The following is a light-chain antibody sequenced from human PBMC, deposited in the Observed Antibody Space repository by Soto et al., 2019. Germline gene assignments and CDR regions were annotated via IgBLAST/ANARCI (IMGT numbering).Light chain of an antibody. CDR2: TNN. V-gene: IGLV1-44*01. J-gene: IGLJ2*01. CDR3: AAWDDSLNGPV. Sequence: QLVLTQPPSASGTPGQRVTISCSGSSSNIGSNTVSWYHQLPGTAPKLLIYTNNQRPAGVPDRFSGSKSGTSASLAISGLQSQDEADYYCAAWDDSLNGPVFGEGTKLTVL. CDR1: SSNIGSNT.